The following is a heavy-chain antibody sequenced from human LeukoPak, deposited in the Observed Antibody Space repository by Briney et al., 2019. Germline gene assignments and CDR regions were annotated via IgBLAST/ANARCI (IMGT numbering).Heavy chain of an antibody. CDR1: GASISPLY. Sequence: PSETLSLTCTVSGASISPLYWSWIRQAPGKALEFIGYIYDSGAANYNPSLKSRVTLSVDTSKNQFSLKLTSVIAADTAVYYCARGGVAAKYYFDYWGQGILVTVSS. CDR3: ARGGVAAKYYFDY. D-gene: IGHD6-13*01. V-gene: IGHV4-59*11. J-gene: IGHJ4*02. CDR2: IYDSGAA.